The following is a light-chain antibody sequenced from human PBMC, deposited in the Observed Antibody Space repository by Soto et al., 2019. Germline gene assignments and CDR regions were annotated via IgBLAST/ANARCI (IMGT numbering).Light chain of an antibody. CDR3: QQYNDWPLT. CDR2: GAS. Sequence: EKVMTQSPAALSVSPGERATVSCRASQSVNSNLAWYQRKPGQAPRLLLYGASTRATGIPARFSGSASGTEFTLTISSLQSEDSAVYYCQQYNDWPLTFGGGTKVEIK. J-gene: IGKJ4*01. CDR1: QSVNSN. V-gene: IGKV3-15*01.